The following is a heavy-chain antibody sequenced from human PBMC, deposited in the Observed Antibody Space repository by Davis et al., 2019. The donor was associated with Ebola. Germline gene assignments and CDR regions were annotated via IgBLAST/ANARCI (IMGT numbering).Heavy chain of an antibody. J-gene: IGHJ6*03. CDR2: ISGYNANT. V-gene: IGHV1-18*01. CDR3: ARDRAGTAHMDV. D-gene: IGHD1-7*01. Sequence: ASVTVSCKASGYTFTNYGVSWVRQAPGQGLEWMGWISGYNANTKYSHKFQGRVTMTRDTSINTAHMELSGLRSDDTAVYYCARDRAGTAHMDVWGKGTTVTVSS. CDR1: GYTFTNYG.